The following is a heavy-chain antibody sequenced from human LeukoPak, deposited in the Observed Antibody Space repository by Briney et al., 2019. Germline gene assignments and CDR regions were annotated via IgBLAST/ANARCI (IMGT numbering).Heavy chain of an antibody. J-gene: IGHJ4*02. Sequence: GGSLRLSCAASGFTFSSYAMSWVRQAPGKGLEWVAVTSFDGSEVFFADSVRGRFTISRDNSKDTVYLQINSLRAEDTAVYYCAKDEPPNYYGSGSYYDYWGQGTLVTVSS. CDR2: TSFDGSEV. CDR3: AKDEPPNYYGSGSYYDY. V-gene: IGHV3-30-3*01. CDR1: GFTFSSYA. D-gene: IGHD3-10*01.